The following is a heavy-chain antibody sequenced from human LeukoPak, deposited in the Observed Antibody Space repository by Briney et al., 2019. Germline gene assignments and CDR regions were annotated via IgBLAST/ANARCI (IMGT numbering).Heavy chain of an antibody. CDR1: GYSFTSYW. D-gene: IGHD6-19*01. J-gene: IGHJ6*04. Sequence: GESLKISCKGSGYSFTSYWIGWVRQMPGKGLEWMGIIYPGDSDTRYSPSFQGQVTISADKSISTAYLQWSSLKASDTAMYYCARRMSSGWYSSENYYYYGMDVWGKGTTVTVSS. CDR2: IYPGDSDT. V-gene: IGHV5-51*01. CDR3: ARRMSSGWYSSENYYYYGMDV.